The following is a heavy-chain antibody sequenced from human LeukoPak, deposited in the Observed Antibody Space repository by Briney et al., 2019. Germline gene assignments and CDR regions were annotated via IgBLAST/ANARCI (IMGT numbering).Heavy chain of an antibody. Sequence: GASVKVSCKASGYTFTGYYMHWVRQAPGHGLEWMGWINPNSGGTNYAQKFQGWVTMTRDTSISTAYMELSRLRSDDTAVYYCARLRDSSGYYYDYWGQGTLVTVSS. CDR1: GYTFTGYY. CDR2: INPNSGGT. J-gene: IGHJ4*02. V-gene: IGHV1-2*04. CDR3: ARLRDSSGYYYDY. D-gene: IGHD3-22*01.